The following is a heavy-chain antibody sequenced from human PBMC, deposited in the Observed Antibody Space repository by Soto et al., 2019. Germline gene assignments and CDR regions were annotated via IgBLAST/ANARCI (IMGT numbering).Heavy chain of an antibody. CDR1: GYTFTSYD. D-gene: IGHD6-19*01. CDR3: AGSPQVAQWLVIFDY. V-gene: IGHV1-8*01. Sequence: QVQLVQSGAEVKKPGASVKVSCKASGYTFTSYDINWVRQATGQGLEWMGWMNPNSGNTGYAQKFQGRVTMTRNTSISTAYMELSSLRSEDTAVYYCAGSPQVAQWLVIFDYWGQETLVTVSS. CDR2: MNPNSGNT. J-gene: IGHJ4*02.